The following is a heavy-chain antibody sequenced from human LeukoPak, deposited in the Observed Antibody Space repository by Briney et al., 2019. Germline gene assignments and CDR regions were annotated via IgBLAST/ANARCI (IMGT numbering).Heavy chain of an antibody. CDR2: IWYDGSNK. D-gene: IGHD4/OR15-4a*01. CDR1: GFTFSHYD. CDR3: ARGIYGGKPIHFDY. Sequence: GGSLRLSCAASGFTFSHYDMHWGRQAPGKGLEWVAVIWYDGSNKYYADSVKGRFTISRDNSKNTLYLQMNSLRAEDTAVYYCARGIYGGKPIHFDYWGQGTLVTVSS. J-gene: IGHJ4*02. V-gene: IGHV3-33*01.